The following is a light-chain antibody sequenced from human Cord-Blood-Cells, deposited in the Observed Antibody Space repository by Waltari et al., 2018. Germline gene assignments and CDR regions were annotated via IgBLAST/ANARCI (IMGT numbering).Light chain of an antibody. CDR2: GAS. CDR1: QSVSSN. CDR3: QQYNNWPPWT. J-gene: IGKJ1*01. Sequence: EIVMTQSPATLSVSPGESATLSCRANQSVSSNLAWYQQTPGQAPRLLIYGASTRATGIPARFSGSGSGTEFTLTISSLQSEDFAVYYCQQYNNWPPWTFGQGTKVEIK. V-gene: IGKV3-15*01.